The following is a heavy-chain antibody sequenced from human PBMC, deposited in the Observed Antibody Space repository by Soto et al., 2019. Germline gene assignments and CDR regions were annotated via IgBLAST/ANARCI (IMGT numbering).Heavy chain of an antibody. CDR1: GTSIIAYY. CDR2: ISYRGST. D-gene: IGHD2-21*01. Sequence: QVQLHESGPGLIKPSETLSLTCNVSGTSIIAYYWTWIRQPPGKALEWIRYISYRGSTKYNPSLKHRVAISLHTSRNQISLNLTPETASDTAIYCCARGEKLQGLDHWGQETLVTVS. CDR3: ARGEKLQGLDH. J-gene: IGHJ4*02. V-gene: IGHV4-59*01.